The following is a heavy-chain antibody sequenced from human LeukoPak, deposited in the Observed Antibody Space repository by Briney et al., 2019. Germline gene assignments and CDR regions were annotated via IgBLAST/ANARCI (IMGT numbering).Heavy chain of an antibody. CDR1: GFTFSSYA. Sequence: PGGSLRLSCAASGFTFSSYAMSWVRQAPGKGLEWVSAISGSGGSTYYADSVKGRFTISRDNSKNTLYLQMNSLRAEDTAVYYCAKDRPPVVPAADDAFDIWGQGTMVTVSS. D-gene: IGHD2-2*01. J-gene: IGHJ3*02. CDR3: AKDRPPVVPAADDAFDI. V-gene: IGHV3-23*01. CDR2: ISGSGGST.